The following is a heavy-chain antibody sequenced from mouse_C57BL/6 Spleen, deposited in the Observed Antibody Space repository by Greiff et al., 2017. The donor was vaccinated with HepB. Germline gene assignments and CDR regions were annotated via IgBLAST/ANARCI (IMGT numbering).Heavy chain of an antibody. CDR3: ARRDGSRGAWFAY. Sequence: QVQLQQSGPELVKPGASVKISCKASGYAFSSSWMNWVKQRPGKGLEWIGRIYPGDGDTNYNGKFKGKATLTADKSSGTAYMQLSSLTSEDSAVYFCARRDGSRGAWFAYWGQGTLVTVSA. CDR2: IYPGDGDT. D-gene: IGHD1-1*01. J-gene: IGHJ3*01. CDR1: GYAFSSSW. V-gene: IGHV1-82*01.